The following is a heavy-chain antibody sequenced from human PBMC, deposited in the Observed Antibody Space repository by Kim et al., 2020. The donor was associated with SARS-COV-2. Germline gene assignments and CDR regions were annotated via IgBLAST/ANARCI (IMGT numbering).Heavy chain of an antibody. V-gene: IGHV1-69*02. CDR3: ARSYDSSGYGLDY. J-gene: IGHJ4*02. Sequence: YAQKFQGRVTITADKSTSTAYMELSSLRSEDTAVYYCARSYDSSGYGLDYWGQGTLVTVSS. D-gene: IGHD3-22*01.